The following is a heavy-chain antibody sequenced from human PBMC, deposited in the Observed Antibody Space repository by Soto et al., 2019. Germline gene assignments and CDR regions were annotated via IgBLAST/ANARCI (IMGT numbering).Heavy chain of an antibody. J-gene: IGHJ4*02. D-gene: IGHD4-17*01. CDR1: GGSISSYY. V-gene: IGHV4-59*01. CDR2: IYYSGST. Sequence: SETLSLTCTVSGGSISSYYWSWIRQPPGKGLEWIGYIYYSGSTNYNPSLKSRVTISVDTSKNQFSLKLSSVTAADTAVYYGARTPPGDSLDFDSWGQGTRVPXSS. CDR3: ARTPPGDSLDFDS.